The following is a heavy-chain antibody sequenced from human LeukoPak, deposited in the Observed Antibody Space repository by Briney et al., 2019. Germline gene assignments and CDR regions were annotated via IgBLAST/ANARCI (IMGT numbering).Heavy chain of an antibody. J-gene: IGHJ6*03. D-gene: IGHD3-10*01. V-gene: IGHV3-21*01. CDR2: ISSSSYI. CDR1: GFTFSTYN. CDR3: ARDNITYGFPFYYYMDV. Sequence: GGSLRLSCAAAGFTFSTYNMNWVRQAPGKGLEWVSSISSSSYIYYADSLKGRFTISRDNAKNSLYLQVNSLRAEDTAVYYCARDNITYGFPFYYYMDVWGKGTTVTVSS.